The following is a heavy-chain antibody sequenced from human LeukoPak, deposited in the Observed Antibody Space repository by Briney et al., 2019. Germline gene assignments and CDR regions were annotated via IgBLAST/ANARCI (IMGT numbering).Heavy chain of an antibody. CDR2: INGGGNTT. D-gene: IGHD6-19*01. V-gene: IGHV3-23*01. Sequence: GGSLRLSCAASGFAFSSFAMGWVRQSPGKGLEWLSTINGGGNTTFFADSVKGRFTISRDNSKNTLYLHMDSLRPDDTAIYYCTKELHVAVAVADYYYFYMDVWGRGTAVTVSS. CDR1: GFAFSSFA. J-gene: IGHJ6*03. CDR3: TKELHVAVAVADYYYFYMDV.